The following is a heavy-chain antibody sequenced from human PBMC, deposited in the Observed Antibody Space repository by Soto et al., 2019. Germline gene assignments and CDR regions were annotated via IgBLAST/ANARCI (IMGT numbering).Heavy chain of an antibody. D-gene: IGHD3-3*01. J-gene: IGHJ4*02. CDR2: IYCDDDK. CDR1: GFSLTTSGVG. CDR3: AHRVLRTVFGLVTTTAIYFDF. V-gene: IGHV2-5*02. Sequence: QITLNESGPTVVRPTETLTLTCRFSGFSLTTSGVGVGWIRQSPGKAPEWLALIYCDDDKRYSASLKSRLTITKDTSKSQVVLTVSDLDPTDTVTYYCAHRVLRTVFGLVTTTAIYFDFWGQGTPVAVSS.